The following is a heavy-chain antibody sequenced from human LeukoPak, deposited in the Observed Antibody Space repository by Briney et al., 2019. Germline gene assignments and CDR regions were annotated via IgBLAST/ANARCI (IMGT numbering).Heavy chain of an antibody. CDR3: ASGRAYGSGSYSPRDYYYYYGMDV. D-gene: IGHD3-10*01. J-gene: IGHJ6*02. CDR1: GFTFSSYA. V-gene: IGHV3-30-3*01. Sequence: GGSLRLSCAASGFTFSSYAMHWVRQAPGKGLEWVAVISYDGSNKYYADSVKGRFTISRDNSKNTLYLQMNSLRAEDTAVYYCASGRAYGSGSYSPRDYYYYYGMDVWGQGTTVTVSS. CDR2: ISYDGSNK.